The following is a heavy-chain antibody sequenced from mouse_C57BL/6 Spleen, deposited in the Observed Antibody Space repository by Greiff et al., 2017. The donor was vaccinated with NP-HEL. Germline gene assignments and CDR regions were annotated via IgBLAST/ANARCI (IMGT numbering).Heavy chain of an antibody. Sequence: VQLQQSGPELVKPGASVKISCKASGYTFTDYYMNWVKQSHGKSLEWIGDINPNNGGTSYNQKFKGKATLTVDKSSSTAYMELRSLTSEDSAVYYCARSIPFMVPFDYWGQGTTLTVSS. J-gene: IGHJ2*01. V-gene: IGHV1-26*01. CDR1: GYTFTDYY. D-gene: IGHD2-2*01. CDR2: INPNNGGT. CDR3: ARSIPFMVPFDY.